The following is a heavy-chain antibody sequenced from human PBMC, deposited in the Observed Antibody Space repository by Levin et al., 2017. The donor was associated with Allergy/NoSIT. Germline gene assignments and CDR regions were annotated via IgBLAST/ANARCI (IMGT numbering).Heavy chain of an antibody. V-gene: IGHV3-11*01. Sequence: AGESLKISCAASGFTFSDYYMSWIRQAPGKGLEWVSYISSSGSTIYYADSVKGRFTISRDNAKNSLYLQMNSLRAEDTAVYYCVNIFGDASTVDVWGQGTTVTVSS. J-gene: IGHJ6*02. CDR2: ISSSGSTI. CDR3: VNIFGDASTVDV. CDR1: GFTFSDYY. D-gene: IGHD3-3*01.